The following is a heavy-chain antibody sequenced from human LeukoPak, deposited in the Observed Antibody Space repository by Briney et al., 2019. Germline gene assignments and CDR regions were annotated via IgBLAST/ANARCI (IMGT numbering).Heavy chain of an antibody. CDR3: AIMHRYYDGSGYWVH. CDR2: ISTSGDTT. Sequence: PGGSLRLSCAASGFTFSANGMSWVRQAPGKGLEWVSGISTSGDTTSYADSVRGRFTISRDNPRNMLYMQMSSLTDEDTAVYYCAIMHRYYDGSGYWVHWGQGALVTVSS. J-gene: IGHJ4*02. V-gene: IGHV3-23*01. D-gene: IGHD3-22*01. CDR1: GFTFSANG.